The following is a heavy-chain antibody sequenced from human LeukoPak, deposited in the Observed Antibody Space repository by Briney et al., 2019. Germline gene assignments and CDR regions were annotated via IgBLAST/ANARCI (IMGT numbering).Heavy chain of an antibody. J-gene: IGHJ4*02. CDR3: AADLNYYDSSGYRRSFDY. CDR1: GFTFTSSA. D-gene: IGHD3-22*01. Sequence: VASVKVSCKASGFTFTSSAMQWVRQARGQRLEWIGWIVVGSGNTNYAQKFQERVTITRDMSTSTAYMELSSLRSEDTAVYYCAADLNYYDSSGYRRSFDYWGQGTPVTVSS. V-gene: IGHV1-58*02. CDR2: IVVGSGNT.